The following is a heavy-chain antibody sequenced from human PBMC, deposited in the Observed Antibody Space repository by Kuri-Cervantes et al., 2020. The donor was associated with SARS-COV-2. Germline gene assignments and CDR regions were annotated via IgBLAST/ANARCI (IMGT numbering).Heavy chain of an antibody. J-gene: IGHJ3*02. Sequence: ASVKVSCKASGYTFTGYYMHWVRQAPGQGLEWMGWINPNSGGANYAQKLQGRVTMTRITSISTAYMELSSLRFEDAAVYYCARDIGDWNPDGFDIWGQGTMVTVSS. CDR2: INPNSGGA. CDR3: ARDIGDWNPDGFDI. D-gene: IGHD1-1*01. CDR1: GYTFTGYY. V-gene: IGHV1-2*02.